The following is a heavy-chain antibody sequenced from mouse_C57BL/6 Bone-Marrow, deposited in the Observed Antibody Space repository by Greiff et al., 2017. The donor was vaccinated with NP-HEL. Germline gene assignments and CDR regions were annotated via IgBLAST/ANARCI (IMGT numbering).Heavy chain of an antibody. D-gene: IGHD1-1*01. J-gene: IGHJ2*01. CDR3: ARCGSSFDY. Sequence: QVQLKQSGAELARPGASVKLSCKASGYTFTSYWMDWVKQRPGQGLEWIGNIYPSDSETHYNQKFKDKATLTVDKSSSTAYMQLSSLTSEDSAVYYCARCGSSFDYWGQGTTLTVSS. CDR1: GYTFTSYW. CDR2: IYPSDSET. V-gene: IGHV1-61*01.